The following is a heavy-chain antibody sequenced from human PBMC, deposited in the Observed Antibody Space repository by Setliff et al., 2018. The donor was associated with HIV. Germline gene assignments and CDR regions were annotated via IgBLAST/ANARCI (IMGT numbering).Heavy chain of an antibody. CDR2: IHSSGST. J-gene: IGHJ5*02. CDR1: GGSVNDFY. Sequence: PSETLSLTCTVSGGSVNDFYCNWIRQPPGKGPEWIGYIHSSGSTIYNPSLKSRITISLDTSKEQFSLELSSATAADTAVYYCARLGLCSGSSCRLAPWGQGTLVTVSS. V-gene: IGHV4-4*09. CDR3: ARLGLCSGSSCRLAP. D-gene: IGHD2-15*01.